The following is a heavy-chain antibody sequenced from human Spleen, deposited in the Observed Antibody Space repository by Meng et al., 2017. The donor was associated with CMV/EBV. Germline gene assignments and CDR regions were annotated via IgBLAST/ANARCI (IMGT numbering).Heavy chain of an antibody. V-gene: IGHV3-53*01. CDR1: FTVRSNY. D-gene: IGHD2-21*01. Sequence: FTVRSNYMSWVRQAPGKGLEWVSVIYSGGITYYADSVEGRFTISRDNSKNTLYLQMNSLRAEDTAVYYCARAASYCGGDCYSPAFDIWGQGAMVTVSS. CDR3: ARAASYCGGDCYSPAFDI. J-gene: IGHJ3*02. CDR2: IYSGGIT.